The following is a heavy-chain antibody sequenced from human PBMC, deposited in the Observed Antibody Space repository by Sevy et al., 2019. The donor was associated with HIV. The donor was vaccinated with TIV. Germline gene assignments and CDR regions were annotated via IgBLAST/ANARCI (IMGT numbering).Heavy chain of an antibody. Sequence: GGSLRLSCAASGFTVSSNYMSWVRQAPGKGLEWVSVIYSGGSTYYADSVKGRFTISRDNSKNTLYLQMNSLRAEDTAVYYGARDGFAIAVAGFYYYYGMDVWGQGTTVTVSS. D-gene: IGHD6-19*01. CDR1: GFTVSSNY. J-gene: IGHJ6*02. V-gene: IGHV3-66*01. CDR3: ARDGFAIAVAGFYYYYGMDV. CDR2: IYSGGST.